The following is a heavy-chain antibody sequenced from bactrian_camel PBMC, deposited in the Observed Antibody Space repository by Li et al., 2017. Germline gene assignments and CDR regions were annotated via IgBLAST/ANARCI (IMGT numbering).Heavy chain of an antibody. CDR2: LYTGTGST. J-gene: IGHJ4*01. Sequence: HVQLVESGGGSVQAGGSLRLSCDTSGLSPGWTCMGWFRQEEREAVALLYTGTGSTAYGDSVKGRFNISRDEKTLYLQMSSLKPEDTAKYYCAARKTGRGYCNWYKEDFTDWGQGTQVTVS. CDR3: AARKTGRGYCNWYKEDFTD. V-gene: IGHV3S63*01. D-gene: IGHD2*01. CDR1: GLSPGWTC.